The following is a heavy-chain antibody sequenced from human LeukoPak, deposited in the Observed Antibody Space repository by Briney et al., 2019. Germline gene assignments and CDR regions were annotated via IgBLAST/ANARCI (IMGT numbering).Heavy chain of an antibody. CDR1: GGSLSSGNYY. Sequence: SETLSPTCTVSGGSLSSGNYYWSWIRQHAWMGLEWIGYIYYSESTYYNPSLKSRVTISVDTSTTQFSLKLSSVTAADTAVYYCARGRGSSYDYYFDSWGQGTPVTVSS. CDR3: ARGRGSSYDYYFDS. D-gene: IGHD5-18*01. CDR2: IYYSEST. V-gene: IGHV4-31*03. J-gene: IGHJ4*02.